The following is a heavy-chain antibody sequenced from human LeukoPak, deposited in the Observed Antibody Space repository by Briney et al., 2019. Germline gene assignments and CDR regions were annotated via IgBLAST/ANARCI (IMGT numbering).Heavy chain of an antibody. CDR2: ISYSGST. D-gene: IGHD7-27*01. CDR1: GVSIRSHY. V-gene: IGHV4-59*11. J-gene: IGHJ4*02. Sequence: SETLSLTCTVSGVSIRSHYWIWIRQPPGKGLEWIGHISYSGSTNYNPSLKSRVTISVDTSKNQFSLRLSSVTAADTAVYYCARDGEGDEGWDYWGQGTLVTVSS. CDR3: ARDGEGDEGWDY.